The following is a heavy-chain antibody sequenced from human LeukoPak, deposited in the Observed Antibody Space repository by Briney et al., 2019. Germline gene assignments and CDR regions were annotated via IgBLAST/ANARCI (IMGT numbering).Heavy chain of an antibody. J-gene: IGHJ4*02. CDR3: VGSGSSPKFDY. CDR1: GFTFSSYW. D-gene: IGHD3-10*01. V-gene: IGHV3-7*02. CDR2: IKQDGGEK. Sequence: GGSLRLSCAASGFTFSSYWMSWVRQAPGKGLEWVANIKQDGGEKYYVGSVKGRFTVSRDNAKNSLYLQMNSLRAEDTAVYYCVGSGSSPKFDYWGQGTLITVSS.